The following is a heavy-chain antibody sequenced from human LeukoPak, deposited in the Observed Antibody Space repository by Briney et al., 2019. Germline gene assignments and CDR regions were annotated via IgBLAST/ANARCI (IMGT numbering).Heavy chain of an antibody. J-gene: IGHJ4*02. CDR2: ISSSSSYI. Sequence: GSLRLSCAASGFTFSSYSMNWVRQPPGKGLEWVSSISSSSSYIYYAASVKGRFTISRDNAKNSLYLQMNSLRAEDTAVYYCARAEGLRLGELSSDYWGQGTLVTVSS. CDR1: GFTFSSYS. CDR3: ARAEGLRLGELSSDY. D-gene: IGHD3-16*02. V-gene: IGHV3-21*01.